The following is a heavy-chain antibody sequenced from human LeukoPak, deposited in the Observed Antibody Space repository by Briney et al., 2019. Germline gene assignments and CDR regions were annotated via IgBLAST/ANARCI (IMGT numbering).Heavy chain of an antibody. D-gene: IGHD3-16*02. CDR2: IYYSGST. J-gene: IGHJ4*02. CDR3: ARYVWGSYPTFEDY. CDR1: GGSISSYY. Sequence: SETLSLTCTVSGGSISSYYWSWIRQPPGKGLEWIGYIYYSGSTNYNPSLKSRVTISVDTSKNQFSLKLSSVTAADTAVYYCARYVWGSYPTFEDYWSREPWSPSPQ. V-gene: IGHV4-59*01.